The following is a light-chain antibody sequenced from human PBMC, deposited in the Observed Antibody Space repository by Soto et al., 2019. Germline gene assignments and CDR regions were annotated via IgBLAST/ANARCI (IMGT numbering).Light chain of an antibody. CDR2: DVS. CDR3: CSNAGKLEV. V-gene: IGLV2-11*01. J-gene: IGLJ1*01. CDR1: SSDVGGYNY. Sequence: QSALTQPPSVSGSPGQSVTISCTGTSSDVGGYNYVAWYQQHPGKAPKVMIYDVSKRPSGVPDRFSGSKSGNTASLTISGLQAEDEADYYCCSNAGKLEVFGTGTKVTV.